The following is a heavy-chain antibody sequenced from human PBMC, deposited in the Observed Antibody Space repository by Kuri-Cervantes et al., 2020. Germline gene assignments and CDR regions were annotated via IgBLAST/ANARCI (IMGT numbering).Heavy chain of an antibody. J-gene: IGHJ6*02. CDR1: GFTFSRYA. Sequence: GESLKISCAASGFTFSRYAMSWVRQAPGKGLEWVSAISGGGTTYYADSVKGRFTISRDNSKNTLYLQMNSLRAEDTAVYYCARDQGDEGSTTYYYYGMDVWGQGTTVTVSS. D-gene: IGHD6-13*01. CDR2: ISGGGTT. CDR3: ARDQGDEGSTTYYYYGMDV. V-gene: IGHV3-23*01.